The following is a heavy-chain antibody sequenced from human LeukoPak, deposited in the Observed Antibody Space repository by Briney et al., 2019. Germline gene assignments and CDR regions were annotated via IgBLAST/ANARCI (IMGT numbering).Heavy chain of an antibody. CDR2: IYAGGNT. CDR1: GFTFSSSY. J-gene: IGHJ4*02. D-gene: IGHD7-27*01. Sequence: GGSLRLSCAASGFTFSSSYMTWVRQAPGKGLEWVSVIYAGGNTYYTDSVKGRFTISRDNSMNTLYLQMDSLRADDTAVYYCAKTGGPWDWGQGTLVTVSS. CDR3: AKTGGPWD. V-gene: IGHV3-53*01.